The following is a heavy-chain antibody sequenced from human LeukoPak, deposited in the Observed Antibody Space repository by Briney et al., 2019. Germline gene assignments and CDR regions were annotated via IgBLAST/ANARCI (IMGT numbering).Heavy chain of an antibody. D-gene: IGHD3-10*01. V-gene: IGHV3-30*02. CDR2: IRYDGSNK. CDR1: GFTFSSYG. CDR3: ARHLYYYGSSPFDY. J-gene: IGHJ4*02. Sequence: GGSLRLSCAASGFTFSSYGMHWVRQAPGKGLEWVAFIRYDGSNKYYADSVKGRFTISRDNSKNTLYLEMNSLRAEDTAVYYCARHLYYYGSSPFDYWGQGTLVTVSS.